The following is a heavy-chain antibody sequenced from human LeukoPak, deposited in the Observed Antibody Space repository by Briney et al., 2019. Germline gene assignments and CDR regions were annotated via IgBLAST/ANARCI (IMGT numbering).Heavy chain of an antibody. CDR3: ARGGYSSSWYQGALDY. J-gene: IGHJ4*02. V-gene: IGHV1-69*05. CDR2: IIPIFGTA. CDR1: GYTFTSYD. D-gene: IGHD6-13*01. Sequence: GASVKVSCKASGYTFTSYDINWVRQAPGQGLEWMGGIIPIFGTANYAQKFQGRVTITTDESTSTAYMELSSLRSEDTAVYYCARGGYSSSWYQGALDYWGQGTLVTVSS.